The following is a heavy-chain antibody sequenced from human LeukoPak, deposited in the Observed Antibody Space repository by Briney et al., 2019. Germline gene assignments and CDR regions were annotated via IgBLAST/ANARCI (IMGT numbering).Heavy chain of an antibody. Sequence: PGGSLRLSCAASGFTFSSSAMSWVRQVPGKGLEWVSGISASGGSTYYADSVRGRFTISRDNSKNTLYVQMNSLRDEDTAVYSCAKDHTWESPHYLDSWGQGTLVTVSS. CDR2: ISASGGST. J-gene: IGHJ4*02. D-gene: IGHD1-26*01. CDR1: GFTFSSSA. CDR3: AKDHTWESPHYLDS. V-gene: IGHV3-23*01.